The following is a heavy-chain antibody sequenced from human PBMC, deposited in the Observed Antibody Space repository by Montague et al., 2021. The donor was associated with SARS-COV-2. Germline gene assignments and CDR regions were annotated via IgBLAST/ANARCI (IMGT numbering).Heavy chain of an antibody. CDR1: GGSISSGSFY. V-gene: IGHV4-61*02. CDR2: IYTNGGT. Sequence: TLSLTCTVSGGSISSGSFYWSWIRQPAGKGLEWIGRIYTNGGTNYHPSLTSRVTISIDTSKNQFSLRLSSVTAADTAGDYCARWDYDFWSGSSQGLDAWGQGTTVTVSS. CDR3: ARWDYDFWSGSSQGLDA. J-gene: IGHJ6*02. D-gene: IGHD3-3*01.